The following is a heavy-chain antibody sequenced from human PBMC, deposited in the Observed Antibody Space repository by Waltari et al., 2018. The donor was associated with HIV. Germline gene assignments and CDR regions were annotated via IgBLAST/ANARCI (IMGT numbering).Heavy chain of an antibody. CDR1: ASSFSSGYY. V-gene: IGHV4-38-2*01. CDR2: IYHGGNT. J-gene: IGHJ2*01. CDR3: ARTRGFAGGFHYWFFDL. Sequence: QVQLQESGPGLVKPSETLSLTCVVSASSFSSGYYWGWIRKPPGKGLEWIGNIYHGGNTYYNPSLKRRVTISIDTSKNQFSLELSSVTAADTAVYHCARTRGFAGGFHYWFFDLWGRGTLITVSS.